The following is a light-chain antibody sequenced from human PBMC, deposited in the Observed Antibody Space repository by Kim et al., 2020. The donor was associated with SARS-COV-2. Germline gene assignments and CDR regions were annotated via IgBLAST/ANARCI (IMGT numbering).Light chain of an antibody. CDR1: SSNIGNNY. J-gene: IGLJ1*01. V-gene: IGLV1-51*01. CDR2: DNN. Sequence: GQKVTISCSGSSSNIGNNYVSWYQQLPGTAPKLLIYDNNKRPSGIPDRFSGSKSGTSATLGITGLQTGDEANYYCGTWDSSLSAYVFGTGTKVTVL. CDR3: GTWDSSLSAYV.